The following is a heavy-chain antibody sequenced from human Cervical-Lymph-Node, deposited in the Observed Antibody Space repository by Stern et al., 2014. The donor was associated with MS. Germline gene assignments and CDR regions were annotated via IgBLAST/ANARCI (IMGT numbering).Heavy chain of an antibody. CDR2: IDWDDDK. Sequence: QVTLRESGPALVKLTQTLTLTCTFSGFSLSTSGMCVSWLRQPPGKALEWLALIDWDDDKYYSTSLKTRLTISKDTSKNQVVLTMTNMDPVDTATYYCARGVDSCQYFQHWGQGTLVTVSS. CDR3: ARGVDSCQYFQH. V-gene: IGHV2-70*01. CDR1: GFSLSTSGMC. D-gene: IGHD3-22*01. J-gene: IGHJ1*01.